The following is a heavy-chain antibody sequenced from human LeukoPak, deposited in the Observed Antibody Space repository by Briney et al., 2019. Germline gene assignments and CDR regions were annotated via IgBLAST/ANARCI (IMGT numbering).Heavy chain of an antibody. CDR3: ASGTLNGRYYYYMDV. V-gene: IGHV4-4*07. CDR1: GGSISSYY. Sequence: SETLSLTXTVSGGSISSYYWSWIRQPAGKGLEWIGRIYTSGSTNYNPSLKSRVTMPVDTSKNQFSLKLSSVTAADTAVYYCASGTLNGRYYYYMDVWGKGTTVTVSS. J-gene: IGHJ6*03. CDR2: IYTSGST. D-gene: IGHD1-1*01.